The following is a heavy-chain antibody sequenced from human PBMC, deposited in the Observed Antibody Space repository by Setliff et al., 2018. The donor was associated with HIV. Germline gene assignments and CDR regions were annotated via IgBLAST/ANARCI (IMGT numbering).Heavy chain of an antibody. Sequence: ASVKVSCKVSGYTFPDYYMHWVQPAPGKGLEWMGLIDPDRGEAVYAEKFQGRVTMTRDTSTTTVYMELSSRTSKDTAIYYCARDFGGRWTFDYWGQGTLVTVSS. V-gene: IGHV1-69-2*01. CDR3: ARDFGGRWTFDY. J-gene: IGHJ4*02. CDR1: GYTFPDYY. D-gene: IGHD3-10*01. CDR2: IDPDRGEA.